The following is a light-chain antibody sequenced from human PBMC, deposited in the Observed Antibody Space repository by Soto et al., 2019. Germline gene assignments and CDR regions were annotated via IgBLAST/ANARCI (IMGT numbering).Light chain of an antibody. CDR1: QTVSRTY. V-gene: IGKV3-20*01. CDR2: GAS. J-gene: IGKJ4*01. Sequence: EIVLTQSPGTLSLSPGERATLSCRASQTVSRTYLAWYQQKPGQAPRLLIFGASSRAAGIPDRFSGSGSRTDFTLTISRLEPEDFAVYSCQYYGSSPRLAFGGGTKVEIK. CDR3: QYYGSSPRLA.